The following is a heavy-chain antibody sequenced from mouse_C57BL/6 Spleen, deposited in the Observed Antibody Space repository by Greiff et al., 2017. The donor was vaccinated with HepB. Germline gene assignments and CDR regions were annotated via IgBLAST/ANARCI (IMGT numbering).Heavy chain of an antibody. V-gene: IGHV5-15*04. CDR1: GFTFSDYG. CDR2: ISNLAYSI. D-gene: IGHD2-4*01. CDR3: ARRGIYYDYDEGAFAY. Sequence: EVQLQESGGGLVQPGGSLKLSCAASGFTFSDYGMAWVRQAPRKGPEWVAFISNLAYSIYYADTVTGRFTISRENAKNTLYLEMSSLRSEDTAMYYCARRGIYYDYDEGAFAYWGQGTLVTVSA. J-gene: IGHJ3*01.